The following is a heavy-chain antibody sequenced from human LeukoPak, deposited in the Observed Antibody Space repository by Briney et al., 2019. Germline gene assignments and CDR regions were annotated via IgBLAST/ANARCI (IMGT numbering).Heavy chain of an antibody. CDR1: GASISNYY. V-gene: IGHV4-59*01. J-gene: IGHJ4*02. CDR3: ARDSDWFDY. D-gene: IGHD3-9*01. CDR2: IYYSGST. Sequence: PSETLSLTCTVSGASISNYYWTWIRQPPGKGLEWIGYIYYSGSTNYNPSLKSRVTISVDTSKNQFSLKLSSVTAADTAVYYCARDSDWFDYWGQGTLVTVSS.